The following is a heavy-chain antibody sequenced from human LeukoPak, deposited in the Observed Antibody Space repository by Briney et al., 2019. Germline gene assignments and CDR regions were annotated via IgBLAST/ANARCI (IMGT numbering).Heavy chain of an antibody. Sequence: SETLSLTCTVSGGSISSYYWSWIRQPAGKGLEWIGRIYTSGSTNYNPSLKSRVTMSVDTSKNQFSLKLSSVTAADTAVYYCAREPPDDIVVVVAATAGMDVWGQGTTVTVSS. J-gene: IGHJ6*02. D-gene: IGHD2-15*01. CDR1: GGSISSYY. CDR2: IYTSGST. CDR3: AREPPDDIVVVVAATAGMDV. V-gene: IGHV4-4*07.